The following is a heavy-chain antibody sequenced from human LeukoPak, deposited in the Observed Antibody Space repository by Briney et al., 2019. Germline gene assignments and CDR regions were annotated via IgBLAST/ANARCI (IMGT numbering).Heavy chain of an antibody. CDR3: AKDPSEVVVVPADLFDY. CDR2: IRYDGSNK. J-gene: IGHJ4*02. D-gene: IGHD2-2*01. Sequence: GGSLRLSCAASGFTFSSYAMSWVRQAPGKGLEWVAFIRYDGSNKYYADSVKGRFTISRDNSKNTLYLQMNSLRAEDTAVYYCAKDPSEVVVVPADLFDYWGQGTLVTVSS. V-gene: IGHV3-30*02. CDR1: GFTFSSYA.